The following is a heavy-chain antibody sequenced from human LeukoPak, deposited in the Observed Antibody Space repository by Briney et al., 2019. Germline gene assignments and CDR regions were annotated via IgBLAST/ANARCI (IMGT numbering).Heavy chain of an antibody. J-gene: IGHJ3*02. V-gene: IGHV3-53*01. CDR2: IYSGDST. D-gene: IGHD2-15*01. CDR1: GFAVSSNY. CDR3: ARGTLGYCGGGTCSDAFDI. Sequence: PGGSLRLSCAASGFAVSSNYMNWVRQAPGKGLEWVSVIYSGDSTYYADSVKGRFTISRDSSENTLYLEMNSLRAEDTAVYHCARGTLGYCGGGTCSDAFDIWGQGTMVTVSS.